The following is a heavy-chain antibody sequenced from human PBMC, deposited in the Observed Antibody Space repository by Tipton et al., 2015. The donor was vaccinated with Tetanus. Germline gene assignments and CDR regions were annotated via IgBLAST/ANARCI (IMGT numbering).Heavy chain of an antibody. CDR1: GFTFSSYS. D-gene: IGHD6-6*01. Sequence: SLRLSCAASGFTFSSYSMNWVRQAPGKGLEWVSSISSSSSYIYYADSVKGRFTISRDNAKNSLYLQMNGLRAEDTAVYYCATEYSSSSGYYYYGMDVWGQGTTVTVSS. CDR2: ISSSSSYI. V-gene: IGHV3-21*01. CDR3: ATEYSSSSGYYYYGMDV. J-gene: IGHJ6*02.